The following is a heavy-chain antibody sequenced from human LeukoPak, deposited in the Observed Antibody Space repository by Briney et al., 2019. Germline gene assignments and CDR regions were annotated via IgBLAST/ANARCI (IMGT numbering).Heavy chain of an antibody. Sequence: GASVKVSCKAAGTSFNTYTFSWVRQAPGQGLEWMGQIIPMVGTPNYAQKFQDRVTITADESTTTAYLELSRLRSDDTAVFYCARGYCSSTSCYFDYWGQGTLVTVSS. J-gene: IGHJ4*02. V-gene: IGHV1-69*13. CDR2: IIPMVGTP. CDR1: GTSFNTYT. CDR3: ARGYCSSTSCYFDY. D-gene: IGHD2-2*01.